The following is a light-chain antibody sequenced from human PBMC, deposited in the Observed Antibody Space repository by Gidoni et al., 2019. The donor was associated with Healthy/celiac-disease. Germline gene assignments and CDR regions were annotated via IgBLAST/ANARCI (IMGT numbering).Light chain of an antibody. CDR2: GAS. CDR3: QRNGSSPLWT. Sequence: EIVLTQSPGTLSLSPGERATLSCRASQSVSSSYLAWYQQKPDQAPRLIIYGASSGASGPPKWCGGGGGGKYFPITISRQEHEVSAVYCYQRNGSSPLWTFGQGTKVEIK. J-gene: IGKJ1*01. V-gene: IGKV3-20*01. CDR1: QSVSSSY.